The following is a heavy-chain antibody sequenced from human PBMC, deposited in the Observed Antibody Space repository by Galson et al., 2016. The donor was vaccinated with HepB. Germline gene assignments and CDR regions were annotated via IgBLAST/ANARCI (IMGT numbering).Heavy chain of an antibody. D-gene: IGHD3-16*02. CDR1: GFSLSTSAVG. CDR2: IYWVDDK. Sequence: PALVKPPQTLTLTCSFSGFSLSTSAVGVGWIRQPPGKALEWLALIYWVDDKRYSPSLESRLTITKDTSTNQVGLTMTNMDPVDTATYYCARLSGSYQEYLFDPWGQGTLVTVSS. V-gene: IGHV2-5*02. CDR3: ARLSGSYQEYLFDP. J-gene: IGHJ5*02.